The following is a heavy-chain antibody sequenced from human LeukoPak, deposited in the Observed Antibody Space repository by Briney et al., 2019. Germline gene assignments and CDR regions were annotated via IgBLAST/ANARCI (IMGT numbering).Heavy chain of an antibody. J-gene: IGHJ4*01. CDR1: GGSISRSSYF. CDR3: ASPRESSSSANFHY. CDR2: IYYSGST. Sequence: SETLSLTCTVSGGSISRSSYFWNWIRQPPGKGLEWIGTIYYSGSTYYNPSLKSRLTISADTSKSQFSLKLSSVTAADTAVYHCASPRESSSSANFHYWGHGTLVTVST. V-gene: IGHV4-39*01. D-gene: IGHD6-6*01.